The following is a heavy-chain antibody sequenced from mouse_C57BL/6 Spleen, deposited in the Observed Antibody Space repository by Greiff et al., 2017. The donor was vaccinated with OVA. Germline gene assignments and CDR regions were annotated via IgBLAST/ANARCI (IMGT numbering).Heavy chain of an antibody. V-gene: IGHV1-19*01. CDR2: INPYNGGT. CDR1: GYTFTDYY. D-gene: IGHD1-1*01. Sequence: VQLQQSGPVLVKPGASVKMSCKASGYTFTDYYMNWVKQSHGKSLEWIGVINPYNGGTSYNQKFKGKATLTVDKSSSTAYMELNSLTSEDSAVYYCAREGGSIDYWGQGTTLTVSS. J-gene: IGHJ2*01. CDR3: AREGGSIDY.